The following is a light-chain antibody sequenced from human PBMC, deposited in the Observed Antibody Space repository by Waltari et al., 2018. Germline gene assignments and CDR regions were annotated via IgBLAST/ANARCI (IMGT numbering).Light chain of an antibody. J-gene: IGKJ2*01. CDR2: GAS. CDR1: QSVASIY. CDR3: QQYGSSGT. V-gene: IGKV3-20*01. Sequence: EIVLTQSPGTLSLSPGERATLSCRASQSVASIYLAWYQQKTGQAPRLLLYGASSRATCIPYRFSGSGSGTDFTLTISRLEPEDFAVYYCQQYGSSGTFGQGTKLEIK.